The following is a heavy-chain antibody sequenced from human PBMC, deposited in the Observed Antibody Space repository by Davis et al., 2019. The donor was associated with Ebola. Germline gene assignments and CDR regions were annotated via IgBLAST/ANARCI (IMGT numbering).Heavy chain of an antibody. Sequence: GESLKISCKGSGYTFTSYWISWVRQMPGKGLEWMGRIDPGDSYTNYSPSFQGHVTISADKSISTAYLQWSSLKASDTAMYYCARHGLVVVPAAVAPDVWGKGTTVTVSS. V-gene: IGHV5-10-1*01. D-gene: IGHD2-2*01. CDR2: IDPGDSYT. CDR1: GYTFTSYW. J-gene: IGHJ6*04. CDR3: ARHGLVVVPAAVAPDV.